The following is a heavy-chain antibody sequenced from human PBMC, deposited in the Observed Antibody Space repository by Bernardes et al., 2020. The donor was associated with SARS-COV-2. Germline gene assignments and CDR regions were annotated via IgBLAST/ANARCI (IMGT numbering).Heavy chain of an antibody. CDR1: GGSISSGGYY. V-gene: IGHV4-31*03. J-gene: IGHJ4*02. CDR2: IYYSGST. CDR3: ARVMSSFGGVIVANDY. Sequence: SKTLSLTCTVSGGSISSGGYYWSWIRQHPGKGLEWIGYIYYSGSTYYNPSLKSRVTISVDTSKNQFSLKLSSVTAADTAVYYCARVMSSFGGVIVANDYWGQGTLVTVSS. D-gene: IGHD3-16*02.